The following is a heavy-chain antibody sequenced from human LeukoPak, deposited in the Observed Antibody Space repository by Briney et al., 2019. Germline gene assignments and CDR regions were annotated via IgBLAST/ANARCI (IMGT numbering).Heavy chain of an antibody. CDR2: MNPNSGNT. J-gene: IGHJ4*02. Sequence: ASVTVSYKASVYTFTSCEINWVRQATGQGLEWMGWMNPNSGNTGYVQSFQGRITMTKDISIGTAYMELSNLTSEDTAIYYCTRGSSGRRDNWGQGTLVTVSA. V-gene: IGHV1-8*01. CDR3: TRGSSGRRDN. CDR1: VYTFTSCE. D-gene: IGHD6-19*01.